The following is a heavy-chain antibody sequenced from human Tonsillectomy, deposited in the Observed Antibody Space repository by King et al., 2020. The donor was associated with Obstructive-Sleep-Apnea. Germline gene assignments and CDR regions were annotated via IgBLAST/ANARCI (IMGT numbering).Heavy chain of an antibody. J-gene: IGHJ4*02. V-gene: IGHV2-5*02. CDR2: IYWDDDK. D-gene: IGHD6-13*01. CDR3: ARGLGYSSSCYWFGY. Sequence: ITLKESGPTLVKPTQTLTLTCTFSGFSLSTSGVGVGWIRQPPGKALEWLALIYWDDDKRYSPSLKSRLTITKDTSKNQVVLTMTNMDPVDTATYYCARGLGYSSSCYWFGYWGQGTLVTVSS. CDR1: GFSLSTSGVG.